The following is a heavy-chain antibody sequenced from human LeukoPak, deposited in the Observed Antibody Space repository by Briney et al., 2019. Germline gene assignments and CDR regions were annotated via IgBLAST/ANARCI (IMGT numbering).Heavy chain of an antibody. CDR1: GGTFSSYA. CDR2: MNPNSGNT. CDR3: VRAMAPLDTFNYQYAMDV. V-gene: IGHV1-8*01. Sequence: GASVKVSCKTSGGTFSSYAFSWVRQAPGQGFEWMGWMNPNSGNTGYAQKFQGRVTITRNTSISTAYMELSSLRSDDTAVYYCVRAMAPLDTFNYQYAMDVWGQGTMVTVSS. J-gene: IGHJ6*02. D-gene: IGHD5-24*01.